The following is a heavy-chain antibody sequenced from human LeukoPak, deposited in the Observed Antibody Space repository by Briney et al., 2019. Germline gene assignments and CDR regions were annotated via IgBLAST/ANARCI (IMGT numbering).Heavy chain of an antibody. Sequence: GASVKVSCKASGYTFTGYYMHWVRQAPGQGLEWMGWINPNSGGTNYAQKLQGRVTMTTDTSTSTAYMELRSLRSDDTAVYYCASNVQLEGEAFDIWGQGTMVTVSS. CDR1: GYTFTGYY. D-gene: IGHD1-1*01. CDR3: ASNVQLEGEAFDI. V-gene: IGHV1-2*02. CDR2: INPNSGGT. J-gene: IGHJ3*02.